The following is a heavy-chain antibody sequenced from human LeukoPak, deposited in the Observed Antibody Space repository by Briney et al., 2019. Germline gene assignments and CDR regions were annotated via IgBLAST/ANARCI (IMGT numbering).Heavy chain of an antibody. V-gene: IGHV3-21*06. Sequence: PGGSLRLSCAASGFTFSSYSMNWVRQAPGKGLEWISSISSISSYIYYADSVKGRFTISRDNAKNSLYLQMNSLRAEDTAVYYCARFGGGYGMDVWGQGTTVTVSS. D-gene: IGHD2-15*01. CDR3: ARFGGGYGMDV. CDR1: GFTFSSYS. J-gene: IGHJ6*02. CDR2: ISSISSYI.